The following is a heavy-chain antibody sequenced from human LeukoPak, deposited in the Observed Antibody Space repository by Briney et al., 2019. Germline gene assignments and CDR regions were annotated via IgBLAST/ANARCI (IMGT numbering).Heavy chain of an antibody. V-gene: IGHV1-69*05. CDR1: GGTFSSYA. D-gene: IGHD3-16*02. J-gene: IGHJ5*02. CDR3: ARVDYDYVWGSYRLNWFDP. Sequence: GASVKVSCKASGGTFSSYAISWVRQAPGQGLEWMGGIIPIFGTANYAQKFQGRGTITTDESTSTAYMERRSLRAEATAVSYRARVDYDYVWGSYRLNWFDPWGQGTLVTVSS. CDR2: IIPIFGTA.